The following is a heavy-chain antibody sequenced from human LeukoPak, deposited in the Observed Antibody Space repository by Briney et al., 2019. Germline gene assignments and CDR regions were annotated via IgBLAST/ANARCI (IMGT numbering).Heavy chain of an antibody. D-gene: IGHD5-12*01. J-gene: IGHJ4*02. V-gene: IGHV1-2*02. CDR2: INPNSGGT. CDR3: ARASTYIVATITFDY. Sequence: GASVKVSCKASGYTFTGYYMHWVRQAPGQGLEWMGWINPNSGGTNYAQKFQGRVTMTRDTSISTAYMELSRLRSDDTAVYYCARASTYIVATITFDYWGQGTLVTVSS. CDR1: GYTFTGYY.